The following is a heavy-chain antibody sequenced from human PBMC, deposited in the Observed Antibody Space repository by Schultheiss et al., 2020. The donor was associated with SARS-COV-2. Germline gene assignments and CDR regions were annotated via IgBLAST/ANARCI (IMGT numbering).Heavy chain of an antibody. CDR1: GYSISSGYY. CDR2: IYYSGST. D-gene: IGHD6-13*01. V-gene: IGHV4-38-2*02. CDR3: ARDDSKPSIAAAFGPYGMDV. J-gene: IGHJ6*02. Sequence: SETLSLTCAVSGYSISSGYYWGWIRQPPGKGLEWIGSIYYSGSTYYNPSLKSRVTISVDTSKNQFSLKLSSVTAADTAVYYCARDDSKPSIAAAFGPYGMDVWGQGTTVTVAS.